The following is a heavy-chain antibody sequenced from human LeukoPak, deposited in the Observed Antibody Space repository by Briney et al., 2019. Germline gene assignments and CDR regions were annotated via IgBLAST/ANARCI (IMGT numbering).Heavy chain of an antibody. V-gene: IGHV4-59*08. D-gene: IGHD3-10*01. Sequence: SETLSLTCTVSGGSISSYYWSWIRQPPGKGLEWIGYIYYSGSTNYNPSLKSRVTISVDTSKNQFSLKLSSVTAADTAVYYCAGLYGSGSYYGYWGQGTLVTVSS. CDR2: IYYSGST. J-gene: IGHJ4*02. CDR1: GGSISSYY. CDR3: AGLYGSGSYYGY.